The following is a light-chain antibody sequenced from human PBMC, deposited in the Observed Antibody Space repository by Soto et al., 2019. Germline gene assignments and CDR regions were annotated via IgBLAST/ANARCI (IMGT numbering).Light chain of an antibody. V-gene: IGLV2-8*01. CDR1: SSDVGGYNY. CDR3: SSWDDSLDGPV. J-gene: IGLJ3*02. Sequence: QSALTQPPSASGSPGQSVIISCTGTSSDVGGYNYVSWYQQHPGKAPKLMISEVSKRPSGVPDRFSGSKSGNTASLTISGLQSEDEADYFCSSWDDSLDGPVFGGGTKVTVL. CDR2: EVS.